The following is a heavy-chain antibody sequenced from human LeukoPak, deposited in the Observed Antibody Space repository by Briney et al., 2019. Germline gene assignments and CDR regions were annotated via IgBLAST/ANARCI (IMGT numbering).Heavy chain of an antibody. CDR1: GFTFSRSW. CDR3: ARGGGLDV. D-gene: IGHD3-16*01. CDR2: KKQDRSEK. J-gene: IGHJ6*02. V-gene: IGHV3-7*03. Sequence: GGSLRLSCAASGFTFSRSWMSWVRRAPGKGLEWVGNKKQDRSEKYYVDSVKGRFTISRDNAKNSLYLQMSNLRAEDTAVYFCARGGGLDVWGQGATVTVSS.